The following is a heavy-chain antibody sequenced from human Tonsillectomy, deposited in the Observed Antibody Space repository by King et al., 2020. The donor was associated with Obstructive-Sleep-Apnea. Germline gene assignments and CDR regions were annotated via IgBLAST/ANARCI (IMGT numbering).Heavy chain of an antibody. CDR2: ISVYNGDT. CDR1: GYTFTSYG. Sequence: QLVQSGVEVKKPGASVKVSCKASGYTFTSYGITWVRLAPGQGLEWMGWISVYNGDTKYAQKFQGRVTMTTDTSTNTAYMELRSLRSDDTAVYYCARYAYAAVGATDYLDYWGQGTLVTVSS. D-gene: IGHD6-13*01. CDR3: ARYAYAAVGATDYLDY. V-gene: IGHV1-18*04. J-gene: IGHJ4*02.